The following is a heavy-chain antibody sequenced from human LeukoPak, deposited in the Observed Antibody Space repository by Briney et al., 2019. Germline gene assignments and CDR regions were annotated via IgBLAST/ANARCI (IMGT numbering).Heavy chain of an antibody. CDR3: AKEISSYYGSAKTFDY. Sequence: PGGSLRLSCAASGFTVSSNYMSWVRQAPGKGLEWVSVIYSGGSTYYADSVKGRFTISRDNSKNTLYLQMNSLRAEDTAVYYCAKEISSYYGSAKTFDYWGQGTLVTVSS. CDR1: GFTVSSNY. V-gene: IGHV3-66*02. CDR2: IYSGGST. D-gene: IGHD3-10*01. J-gene: IGHJ4*02.